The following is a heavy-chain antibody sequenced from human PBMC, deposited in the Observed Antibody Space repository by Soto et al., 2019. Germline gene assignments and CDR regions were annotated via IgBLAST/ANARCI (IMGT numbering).Heavy chain of an antibody. Sequence: ASVKVSCKASGYTFSTYDISWVRQAPGQGLEWMGWISGNNGNTNYAQNVQDRVTMTTDTSTNTAYMELRSLRSDDTAVYDCARERRRPYYDILTGYFPFDYWGQGTLVTVSS. CDR3: ARERRRPYYDILTGYFPFDY. D-gene: IGHD3-9*01. CDR2: ISGNNGNT. J-gene: IGHJ4*02. V-gene: IGHV1-18*01. CDR1: GYTFSTYD.